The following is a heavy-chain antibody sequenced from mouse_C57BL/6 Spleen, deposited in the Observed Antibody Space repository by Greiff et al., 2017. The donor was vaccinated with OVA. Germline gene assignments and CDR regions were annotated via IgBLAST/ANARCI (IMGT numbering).Heavy chain of an antibody. Sequence: EVKLMESEGGLVQPGSSMKLSCTASGFTFSDYYMAWVRQVPEKGLEWVANINYDGSSTYYLDSLKSRFIISRDNAKNILYLQMSSLKSEDTATYYCARDSNYVWYFDVWGTGTTVTVSS. CDR1: GFTFSDYY. CDR2: INYDGSST. V-gene: IGHV5-16*01. CDR3: ARDSNYVWYFDV. D-gene: IGHD2-5*01. J-gene: IGHJ1*03.